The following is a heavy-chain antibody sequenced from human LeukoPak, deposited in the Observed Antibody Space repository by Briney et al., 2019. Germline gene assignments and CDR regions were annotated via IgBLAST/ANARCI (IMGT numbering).Heavy chain of an antibody. J-gene: IGHJ3*02. CDR1: GGSISSGSYY. V-gene: IGHV4-61*02. CDR3: ASDHYDFWSGLGAFDI. D-gene: IGHD3-3*01. CDR2: IYTSGST. Sequence: SETLSLTCTVSGGSISSGSYYWSWIRQPAGKGLEWIVRIYTSGSTNYNPSLKSRVTISVDTSKNQFSLKLSSVTAADTAVYYCASDHYDFWSGLGAFDIWGQGTMVTVSS.